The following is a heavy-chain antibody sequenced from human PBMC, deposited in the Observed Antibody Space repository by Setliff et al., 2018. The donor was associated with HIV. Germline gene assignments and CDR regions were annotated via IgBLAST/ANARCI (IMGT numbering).Heavy chain of an antibody. CDR2: MNPSGAT. Sequence: ASVKVSCKASGYTLTNYDINWVRQATGQGLEWMGWMNPSGATGCAQEFQGRVTMTRDTSISTAYMELSSLRSEDTAVYYCARVISGRGRELPDFDYWGQGTQVTVSS. CDR1: GYTLTNYD. V-gene: IGHV1-8*02. CDR3: ARVISGRGRELPDFDY. D-gene: IGHD3-10*01. J-gene: IGHJ4*02.